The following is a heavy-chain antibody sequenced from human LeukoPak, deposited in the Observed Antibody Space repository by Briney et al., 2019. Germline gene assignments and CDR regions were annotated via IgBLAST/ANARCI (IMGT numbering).Heavy chain of an antibody. Sequence: GGSLRLSCAASGFTFSSYGMHWVRQAPGKGLEWVAFIRYDGSNKYCADSVKGRFTISRDNSKNTLYLQMNSLRAEDTAVYYCAKDLEYYDISCYFDYWGQGTLVTVSS. CDR1: GFTFSSYG. D-gene: IGHD3-9*01. V-gene: IGHV3-30*02. CDR2: IRYDGSNK. J-gene: IGHJ4*02. CDR3: AKDLEYYDISCYFDY.